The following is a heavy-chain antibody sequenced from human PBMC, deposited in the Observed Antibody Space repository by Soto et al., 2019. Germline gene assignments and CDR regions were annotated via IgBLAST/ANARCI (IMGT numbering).Heavy chain of an antibody. D-gene: IGHD6-13*01. CDR2: IKQDGSEK. J-gene: IGHJ4*02. V-gene: IGHV3-7*04. CDR3: ARGSIVAAGIKDY. Sequence: EVQLVESGGGLVQPGGSLRLSCAGSGFTFSGYWMNWVRQAPGKGLEWMANIKQDGSEKYYVDSVKGRFTISRDNAKNSLDLQMNSLRAEDTAVYYCARGSIVAAGIKDYWGQGTLVTVSS. CDR1: GFTFSGYW.